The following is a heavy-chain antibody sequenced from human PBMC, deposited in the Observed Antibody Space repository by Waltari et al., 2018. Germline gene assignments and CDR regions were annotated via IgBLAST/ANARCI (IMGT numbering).Heavy chain of an antibody. Sequence: QVQLVQSGAEVKKPGASVKVSCKVSGYTLTELSMHWVRQAPGKGLEWMGGFDHEDGETIYEQKFQGRVTMTEETSTDTAYMELSSLRSEDTAGYYWATAPITEFWSGYLGYFDYWGQGTLVTVSS. D-gene: IGHD3-3*01. V-gene: IGHV1-24*01. J-gene: IGHJ4*02. CDR1: GYTLTELS. CDR2: FDHEDGET. CDR3: ATAPITEFWSGYLGYFDY.